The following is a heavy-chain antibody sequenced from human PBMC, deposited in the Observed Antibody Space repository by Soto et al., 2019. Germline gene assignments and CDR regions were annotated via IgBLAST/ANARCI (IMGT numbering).Heavy chain of an antibody. J-gene: IGHJ4*02. D-gene: IGHD1-26*01. CDR1: GGSISSDSINTNPYY. Sequence: KPSETLSLTCVVSGGSISSDSINTNPYYWGRVRQPPGKGLEGIGFISHRGNTLYNPSLKSRVTLFVDTSKNQFSLKLTSVTAADTAVYHCARLDNTGRFQTFDDWGQGILVTVSS. CDR3: ARLDNTGRFQTFDD. CDR2: ISHRGNT. V-gene: IGHV4-39*01.